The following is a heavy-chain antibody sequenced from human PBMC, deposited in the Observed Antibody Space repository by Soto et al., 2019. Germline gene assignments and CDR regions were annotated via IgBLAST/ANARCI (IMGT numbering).Heavy chain of an antibody. Sequence: PGESLNISCKGSGYIFTSYWIGWVRQMPGKGLEWMGIIYPSDSNTRYSPSFQGQVTISVDKSINTAYLQWSSLKASGTAIYYCARALSISSISAIYYGMDVWGQGTTVTVSS. V-gene: IGHV5-51*01. J-gene: IGHJ6*02. CDR2: IYPSDSNT. CDR1: GYIFTSYW. CDR3: ARALSISSISAIYYGMDV. D-gene: IGHD6-13*01.